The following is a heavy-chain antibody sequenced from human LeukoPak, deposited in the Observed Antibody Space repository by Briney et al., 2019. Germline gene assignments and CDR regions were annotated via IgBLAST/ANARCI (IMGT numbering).Heavy chain of an antibody. D-gene: IGHD1-26*01. Sequence: GGSLRLSCAASGFTFSSYWMSWVRQAPGKGLEWVANIKQDGSEKYYVDSVKGRFTISRDNAKNSLYLQMNSLRAEDTAVYYCARDGIWYSGSHYFDYWGQGTLVTVSS. CDR3: ARDGIWYSGSHYFDY. CDR2: IKQDGSEK. J-gene: IGHJ4*02. CDR1: GFTFSSYW. V-gene: IGHV3-7*01.